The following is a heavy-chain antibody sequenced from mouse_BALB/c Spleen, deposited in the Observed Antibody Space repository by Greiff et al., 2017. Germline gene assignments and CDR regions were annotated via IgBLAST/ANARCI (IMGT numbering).Heavy chain of an antibody. J-gene: IGHJ4*01. CDR2: IYPGDGDT. CDR1: GYAFSSYW. Sequence: VKLQESGAELVRPGSSVKISCKASGYAFSSYWMNWVKQRPGQGLEWIGQIYPGDGDTNYNGKFKGKATLTADKSSSTAYMQLSSLTSEDSAVYFCARVLTTVVDLYAMDYWGAGTSVTVSS. CDR3: ARVLTTVVDLYAMDY. V-gene: IGHV1-80*01. D-gene: IGHD1-1*01.